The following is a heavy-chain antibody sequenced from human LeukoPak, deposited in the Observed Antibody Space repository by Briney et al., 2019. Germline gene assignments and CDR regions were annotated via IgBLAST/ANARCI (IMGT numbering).Heavy chain of an antibody. Sequence: SETLSLTCTVSGGSISSYYCSWIRQPPGKGLEWIGYIYYSGSTNYNPSLKSRVTISVDTSNNQFSLKLSSVTAADTAVYYCARGDSGSYKYYFDYWGQGTLVTVSS. J-gene: IGHJ4*02. CDR3: ARGDSGSYKYYFDY. CDR2: IYYSGST. CDR1: GGSISSYY. D-gene: IGHD1-26*01. V-gene: IGHV4-59*01.